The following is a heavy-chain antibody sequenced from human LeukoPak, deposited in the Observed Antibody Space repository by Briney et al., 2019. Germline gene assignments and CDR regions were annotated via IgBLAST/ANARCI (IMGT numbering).Heavy chain of an antibody. V-gene: IGHV4-59*01. D-gene: IGHD3-10*01. J-gene: IGHJ6*03. Sequence: PSETLSLTCTVSGGSISSYYWSWIRQPPGKGLEWIGYIYYSGYTNYNPSLKSRVTISVDTSKNQFSLKLSSVTAADTAVYYCARTTMVRGTYYMGVWGKGTTVTISS. CDR1: GGSISSYY. CDR3: ARTTMVRGTYYMGV. CDR2: IYYSGYT.